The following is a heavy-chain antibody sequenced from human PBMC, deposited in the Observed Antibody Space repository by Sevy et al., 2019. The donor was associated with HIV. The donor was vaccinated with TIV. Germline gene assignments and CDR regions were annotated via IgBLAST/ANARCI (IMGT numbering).Heavy chain of an antibody. CDR1: GFTFSSYA. CDR3: ARKYDSSGYFDY. J-gene: IGHJ4*02. Sequence: GVSLRLSCAASGFTFSSYAMNWVRQAPGKGLEWVSGISGSGGSGDKTNYADSVKGRFTISRDDSKNSLYLQLNSLRAEDTAIYYCARKYDSSGYFDYWGQGTLVTVS. CDR2: ISGSGGSGDKT. V-gene: IGHV3-23*01. D-gene: IGHD3-22*01.